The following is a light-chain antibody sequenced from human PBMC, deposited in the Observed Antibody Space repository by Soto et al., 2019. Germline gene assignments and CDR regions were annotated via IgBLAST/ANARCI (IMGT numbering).Light chain of an antibody. CDR3: AAWDDTLDAQV. J-gene: IGLJ3*02. V-gene: IGLV1-36*01. Sequence: QSVLTQPPSVSEAPRQRVTISCSGSSSNIGNNAVNWYQQLPGKAPRLLIQRNNERPSGVPDRFSGSKSGTSVSLAISGLRSDDEATYYCAAWDDTLDAQVFGGGTKLTVL. CDR2: RNN. CDR1: SSNIGNNA.